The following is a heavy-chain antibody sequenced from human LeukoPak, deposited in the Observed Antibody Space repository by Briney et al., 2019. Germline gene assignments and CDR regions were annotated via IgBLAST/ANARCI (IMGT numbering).Heavy chain of an antibody. CDR3: ARRAVGNSHYHSMDV. CDR2: MNPNSGNT. CDR1: GYTFTSYD. D-gene: IGHD6-19*01. Sequence: ASVKVSCKASGYTFTSYDINWVRQATGQGLEWMGWMNPNSGNTGYAQKFRGRVTITRNTSIGTAFMELSSLRSEDTAVYYCARRAVGNSHYHSMDVWGKGTTVTVSS. V-gene: IGHV1-8*03. J-gene: IGHJ6*03.